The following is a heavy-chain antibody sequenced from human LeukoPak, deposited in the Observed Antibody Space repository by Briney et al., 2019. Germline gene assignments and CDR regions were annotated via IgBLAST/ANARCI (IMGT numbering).Heavy chain of an antibody. J-gene: IGHJ4*01. CDR2: IYFTGNT. V-gene: IGHV4-59*08. D-gene: IGHD2-2*01. CDR1: GGSISNDY. CDR3: ARLLRGQYCSTTSCLTFDY. Sequence: PSETLSLTCTVSGGSISNDYWSWIRQSPGKGLEWIGYIYFTGNTNYNPSLKSRCSLSVDTSKNQFSLMVTSVSAEDTAVYYCARLLRGQYCSTTSCLTFDYWGQGALVAVSS.